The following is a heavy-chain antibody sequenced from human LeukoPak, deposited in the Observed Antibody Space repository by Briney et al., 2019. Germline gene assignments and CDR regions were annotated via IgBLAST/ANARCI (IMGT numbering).Heavy chain of an antibody. Sequence: GGSLRLSCAASGFAFSNYAVSWVRQAPGKGLEWVSAISGSGGSTYYADSVKGRFTISRDNSKNTLSLQMNSLRAEDTAVYYCETEFKLPVVGTVAFDIWGQGTMVTVSS. D-gene: IGHD6-19*01. J-gene: IGHJ3*02. V-gene: IGHV3-23*01. CDR1: GFAFSNYA. CDR3: ETEFKLPVVGTVAFDI. CDR2: ISGSGGST.